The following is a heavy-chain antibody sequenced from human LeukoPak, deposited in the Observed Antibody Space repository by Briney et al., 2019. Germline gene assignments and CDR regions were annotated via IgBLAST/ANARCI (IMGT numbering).Heavy chain of an antibody. Sequence: SETLSLTCAVSGGSISSSNWWSWVRQPPGKGLEWIGEIYHSGSTNYNPSLKSRVTISVDTSKNQFSLKLSSVIAADTAVYYCARRGYYYDSSGPNFYWGQGTLVTVSS. J-gene: IGHJ4*02. V-gene: IGHV4-4*02. CDR3: ARRGYYYDSSGPNFY. D-gene: IGHD3-22*01. CDR2: IYHSGST. CDR1: GGSISSSNW.